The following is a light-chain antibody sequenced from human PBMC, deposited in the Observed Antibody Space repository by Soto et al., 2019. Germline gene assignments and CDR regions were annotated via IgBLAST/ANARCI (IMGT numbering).Light chain of an antibody. CDR2: DAS. Sequence: EIVLTQSPATLSLFPGERATLSCRASQSVSIYLAWYQQKPGQAPRLLIYDASNRATGISDRFSGSGSGTDFTLTISRLEPEDFGVYYCQQYGSSPITFGQGTRLEIK. V-gene: IGKV3-20*01. CDR3: QQYGSSPIT. J-gene: IGKJ5*01. CDR1: QSVSIY.